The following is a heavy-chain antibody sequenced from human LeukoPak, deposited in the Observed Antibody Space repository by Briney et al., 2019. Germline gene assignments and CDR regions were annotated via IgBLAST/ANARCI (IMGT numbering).Heavy chain of an antibody. CDR2: MNPNSGNT. J-gene: IGHJ4*02. D-gene: IGHD3-3*01. V-gene: IGHV1-8*03. Sequence: GASVKVSCKASGYTFTSYDINWVRQATGQGLEWMGWMNPNSGNTGYAQKFQGRVTITRNTSISTAYMGLSSLRSEDTAVYYCATHYDFWSGYGYWGQGTLVTVSS. CDR1: GYTFTSYD. CDR3: ATHYDFWSGYGY.